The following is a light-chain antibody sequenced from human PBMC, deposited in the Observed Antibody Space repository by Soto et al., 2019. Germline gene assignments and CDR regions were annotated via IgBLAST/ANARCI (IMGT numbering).Light chain of an antibody. Sequence: QSALTQPASVSGSPGQSITISCTGTSSDVGGYNYVSWYQQHPGIAPKLMIYEVSNRPSGVSNRFSGSKSGNTASLTISGLQAEDDADYSSASYTSSCTVVFGGGTKLTVL. CDR1: SSDVGGYNY. J-gene: IGLJ2*01. CDR2: EVS. CDR3: ASYTSSCTVV. V-gene: IGLV2-14*01.